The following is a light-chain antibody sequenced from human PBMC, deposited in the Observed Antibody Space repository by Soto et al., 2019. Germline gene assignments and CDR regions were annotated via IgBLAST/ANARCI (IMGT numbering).Light chain of an antibody. Sequence: GDRVTITCRASQSITTWLAWYQQKPGKAPKLLIYKASNLESGVPSRFSGSGSGTEFTLTISSLQPDDFATYYCQLYNSWTFGQGTKVELK. CDR2: KAS. V-gene: IGKV1-5*03. CDR3: QLYNSWT. CDR1: QSITTW. J-gene: IGKJ1*01.